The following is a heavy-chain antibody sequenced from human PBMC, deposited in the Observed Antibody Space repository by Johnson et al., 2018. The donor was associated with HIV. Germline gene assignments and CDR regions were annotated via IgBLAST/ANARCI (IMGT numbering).Heavy chain of an antibody. D-gene: IGHD3-22*01. J-gene: IGHJ3*02. Sequence: QVQLVESGGGVVQPGRSLRLSCAASGFTFSSYAMHWVRQAPGKGLEWVAVISYDGSNKYYVDSVKGRFTIPRDHSRNTLYLQMNSLRAEDTAVYYCARGESSYYDSSGDAFDIWGQGTMVTVSS. CDR1: GFTFSSYA. CDR3: ARGESSYYDSSGDAFDI. V-gene: IGHV3-30-3*01. CDR2: ISYDGSNK.